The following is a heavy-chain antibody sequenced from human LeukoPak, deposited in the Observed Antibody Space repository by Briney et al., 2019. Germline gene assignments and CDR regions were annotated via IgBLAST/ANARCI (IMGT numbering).Heavy chain of an antibody. CDR1: GGSISSSSYY. J-gene: IGHJ4*02. CDR2: IYYSGST. D-gene: IGHD3-22*01. V-gene: IGHV4-39*07. Sequence: PSETLSLTCTVSGGSISSSSYYWGWIRQPPGKGLEWIGSIYYSGSTYYNPSLKSRVTISVDTSKNQFSLKLSSVTAADTAVYYCARDRYNYDSSGYYIFDHWGQGTLVTVSS. CDR3: ARDRYNYDSSGYYIFDH.